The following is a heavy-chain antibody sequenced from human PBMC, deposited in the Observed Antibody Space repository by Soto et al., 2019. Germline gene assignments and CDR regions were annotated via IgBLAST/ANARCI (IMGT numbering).Heavy chain of an antibody. CDR2: IKSKTDGGTT. Sequence: PGGSLRLSCAASGFTFGNAWMSWVRQAPGKGLEWVGRIKSKTDGGTTDYAAPVKGRFTISRDDSKNTLYLQMNSLKTEDTAVYYCTTVALVYYGSGSYYNGFWGQGTLVTVSS. D-gene: IGHD3-10*01. CDR1: GFTFGNAW. CDR3: TTVALVYYGSGSYYNGF. V-gene: IGHV3-15*01. J-gene: IGHJ4*02.